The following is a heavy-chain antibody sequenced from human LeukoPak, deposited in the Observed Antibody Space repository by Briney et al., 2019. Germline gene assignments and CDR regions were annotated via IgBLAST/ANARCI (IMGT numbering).Heavy chain of an antibody. CDR3: ARVQGTYYDFWSGYRFTNNWFDP. CDR2: ISAYNGNT. J-gene: IGHJ5*02. Sequence: ASVRVCCKASGYTFTSYGISWVRQAPGQGLEWMGWISAYNGNTNYAQKLQGRVTMTTDTSTSTAYMELRSLRSDDTAVYYCARVQGTYYDFWSGYRFTNNWFDPWGQGTLVTVSS. D-gene: IGHD3-3*01. V-gene: IGHV1-18*01. CDR1: GYTFTSYG.